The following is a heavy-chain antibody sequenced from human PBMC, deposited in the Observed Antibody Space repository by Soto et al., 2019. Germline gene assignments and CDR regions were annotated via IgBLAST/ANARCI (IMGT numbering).Heavy chain of an antibody. CDR1: GGTFSSYA. J-gene: IGHJ6*02. CDR2: IIPIFGTA. CDR3: ASRRESYYYYGMDV. V-gene: IGHV1-69*13. Sequence: ASVKVSCKASGGTFSSYAISWVRQAPGQGLEWMGGIIPIFGTANYAQKFQGRVTITADESTSTAYTELSSLRSEDTAVYYCASRRESYYYYGMDVWRQWPTVTV.